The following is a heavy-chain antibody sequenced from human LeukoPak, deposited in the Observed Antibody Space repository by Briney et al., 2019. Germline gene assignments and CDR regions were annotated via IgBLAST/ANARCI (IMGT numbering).Heavy chain of an antibody. CDR1: GFTVSSNY. J-gene: IGHJ4*02. CDR3: AKDHGLSVLRYFDWFSDY. Sequence: PGGSLRLSCAASGFTVSSNYMSWVRQAPGKGLEWVSVIYSGGSTYYADSVKGRFTISRDNSKNTLYLQMNSLRAEDTAVYYCAKDHGLSVLRYFDWFSDYWGQGTLVTVSS. D-gene: IGHD3-9*01. CDR2: IYSGGST. V-gene: IGHV3-66*01.